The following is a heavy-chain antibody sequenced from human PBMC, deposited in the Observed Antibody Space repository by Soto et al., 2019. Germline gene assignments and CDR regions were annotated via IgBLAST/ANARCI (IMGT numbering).Heavy chain of an antibody. CDR1: GYRFTNYW. D-gene: IGHD1-7*01. CDR3: ARAWRTGTTFPPTYYFYYGMDV. V-gene: IGHV5-51*01. CDR2: IYPGDSDT. Sequence: GESLKISCKGSGYRFTNYWIGWVRQMPGKGLEWMGIIYPGDSDTRYSPSFQGQVTISADKSITTAYLQWSRLKASDTAMYYCARAWRTGTTFPPTYYFYYGMDVWGQGTTVTVSS. J-gene: IGHJ6*02.